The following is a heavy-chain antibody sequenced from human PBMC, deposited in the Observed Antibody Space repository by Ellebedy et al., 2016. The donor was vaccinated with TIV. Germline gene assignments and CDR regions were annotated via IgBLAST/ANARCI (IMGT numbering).Heavy chain of an antibody. D-gene: IGHD3-10*01. CDR1: GYSFTSYW. J-gene: IGHJ6*02. CDR3: ARRRGYYGTRGYYYYGMDV. Sequence: GESLKISXKGSGYSFTSYWIGWVRQMPGKGLEWMGIIYPGDSDTRYSPSFQGQVTISADKSISTAYLQWSSLKASDTAMYYCARRRGYYGTRGYYYYGMDVWGQGTTVTVSS. V-gene: IGHV5-51*01. CDR2: IYPGDSDT.